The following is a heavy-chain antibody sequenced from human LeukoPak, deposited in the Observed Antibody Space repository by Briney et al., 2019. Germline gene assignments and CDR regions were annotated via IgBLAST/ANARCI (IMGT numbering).Heavy chain of an antibody. CDR1: GDTLSSYY. V-gene: IGHV4-59*08. CDR3: ARHVTISGPYDASDI. Sequence: SETLSLTCTVSGDTLSSYYWSWIRQPPGKGLEWIGYINHSGGTDYNPSLKSRGTISLDTTKNQFSLKLMTVTAADTAVYYCARHVTISGPYDASDIWGQGTMVTVSP. D-gene: IGHD5-24*01. J-gene: IGHJ3*02. CDR2: INHSGGT.